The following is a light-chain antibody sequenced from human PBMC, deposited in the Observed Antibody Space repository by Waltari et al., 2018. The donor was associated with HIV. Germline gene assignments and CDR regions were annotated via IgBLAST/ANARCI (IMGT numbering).Light chain of an antibody. J-gene: IGLJ2*01. Sequence: QSVLTQPPSASGTPGQRVTISCSGSNSNIGSNSVNWYQQLPGTAPQLLIYSCKQRPLGVPDRVSCSKSGTSDALAISGLQSEDDADYYCAAWDDSRNAHVVFGGGTKLTVL. CDR2: SCK. CDR3: AAWDDSRNAHVV. CDR1: NSNIGSNS. V-gene: IGLV1-44*01.